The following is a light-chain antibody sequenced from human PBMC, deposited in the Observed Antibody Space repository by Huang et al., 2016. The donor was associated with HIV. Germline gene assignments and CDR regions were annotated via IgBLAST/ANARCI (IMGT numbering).Light chain of an antibody. V-gene: IGKV3-11*01. Sequence: EIVLTQSPATLSLSPGERATLSCRASQSVSSYLAWYQQRPGQAPRLLISAASNRATGIPARFSGSGSGTDFTLTISSREPEDFAVYYCQQRSNWPPLTFGGGTKVEIK. CDR1: QSVSSY. CDR2: AAS. J-gene: IGKJ4*01. CDR3: QQRSNWPPLT.